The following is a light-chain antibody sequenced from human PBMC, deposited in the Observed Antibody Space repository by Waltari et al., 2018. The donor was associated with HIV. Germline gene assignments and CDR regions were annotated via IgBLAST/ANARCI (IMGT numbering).Light chain of an antibody. CDR3: SSYTTTYYVV. V-gene: IGLV2-14*03. J-gene: IGLJ2*01. CDR2: DVT. CDR1: RSDVGAHDH. Sequence: QSALTQPASVSGSPGQSITISCTDTRSDVGAHDHVSWYQQHPGKAPKVIIYDVTQGPSGVSDRFSGSKSGNTASLTISGLQAEDEAYYYCSSYTTTYYVVFGGGTKVFVV.